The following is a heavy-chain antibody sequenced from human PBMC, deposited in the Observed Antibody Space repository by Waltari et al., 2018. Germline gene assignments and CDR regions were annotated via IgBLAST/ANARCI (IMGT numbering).Heavy chain of an antibody. CDR3: TTDPWEVAGPFDY. CDR2: IKSKTDGGTT. CDR1: GFTFSNAW. V-gene: IGHV3-15*01. J-gene: IGHJ4*02. Sequence: EVQLVEPGGGLVKPGGSLRLSCAASGFTFSNAWMSLVRQAPGKGLEWVGRIKSKTDGGTTDYAAPVKGRFTIARDDSKNTLYLQMNSLKTEDTAVYYCTTDPWEVAGPFDYWGQGTLVTVSS. D-gene: IGHD6-19*01.